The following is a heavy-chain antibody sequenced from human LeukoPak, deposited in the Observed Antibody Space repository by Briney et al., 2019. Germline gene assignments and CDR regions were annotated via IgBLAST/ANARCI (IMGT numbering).Heavy chain of an antibody. Sequence: PGGSLRLSCAASGFTFSSYSMNWVRQAPGKGLEWVSSISSFSGYIYYADSVKGRFTISRDNAKNSLYLQMNSLRAEDTALYYCAKDSGYGGNSYGAFDIWGQGTMVTVSS. J-gene: IGHJ3*02. V-gene: IGHV3-21*04. D-gene: IGHD4-23*01. CDR1: GFTFSSYS. CDR3: AKDSGYGGNSYGAFDI. CDR2: ISSFSGYI.